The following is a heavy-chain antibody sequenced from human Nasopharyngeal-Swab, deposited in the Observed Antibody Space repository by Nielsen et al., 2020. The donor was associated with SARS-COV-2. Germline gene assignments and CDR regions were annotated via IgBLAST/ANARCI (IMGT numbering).Heavy chain of an antibody. CDR3: TRSYIFDI. Sequence: GGSLRLSCAASGFTFSRYDMNWVRQAPGKGLEGVASIVSSSSSIFYADSVKGRFTISRDNAKNSLYLQMNSLRAGDTALYYCTRSYIFDIWGQGTVVTVSS. J-gene: IGHJ3*02. CDR1: GFTFSRYD. V-gene: IGHV3-21*03. CDR2: IVSSSSSI. D-gene: IGHD1-14*01.